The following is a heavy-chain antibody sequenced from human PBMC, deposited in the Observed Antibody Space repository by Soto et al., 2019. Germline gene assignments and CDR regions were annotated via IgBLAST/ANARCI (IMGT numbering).Heavy chain of an antibody. CDR3: ARGFCSGGNCYNGLDV. Sequence: EVQLVESGGGLVKAGGSLRLSCARSGFTFSIFTIHWVRQAPGRGLEWISSISNGGTYIYYAGSVRGRFTISRDDAKNSLSLQMNSLRAEDTAVYFCARGFCSGGNCYNGLDVWGQGTTVTVFS. V-gene: IGHV3-21*01. D-gene: IGHD2-15*01. J-gene: IGHJ6*02. CDR1: GFTFSIFT. CDR2: ISNGGTYI.